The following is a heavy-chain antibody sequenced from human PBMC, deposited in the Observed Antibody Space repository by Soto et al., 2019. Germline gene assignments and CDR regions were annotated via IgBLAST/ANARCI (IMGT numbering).Heavy chain of an antibody. Sequence: QLQLQESGPGLVKPSETLSLTCTVSGGSISSSTYHWAWIRQPPGKGLEGIASIYYTGTTYYSRSLKSRVTISVDTSKNHFSLKLSSVTAADTAVYYCSRERESASEHWGQGTLVTVSS. J-gene: IGHJ4*02. CDR2: IYYTGTT. V-gene: IGHV4-39*02. CDR3: SRERESASEH. CDR1: GGSISSSTYH.